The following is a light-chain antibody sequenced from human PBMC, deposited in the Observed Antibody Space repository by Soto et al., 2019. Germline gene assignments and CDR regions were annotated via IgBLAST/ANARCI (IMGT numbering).Light chain of an antibody. Sequence: DIQMTQSPSTLSASVGDRVTITCRASQSISSWLACYQQKPGKAPKVLIYDASNLESGVPFRFSGSGSGTEFTLTISSLQADDTATYYCQQYNTYSWTFGQGTKVEIK. CDR2: DAS. J-gene: IGKJ1*01. CDR1: QSISSW. CDR3: QQYNTYSWT. V-gene: IGKV1-5*01.